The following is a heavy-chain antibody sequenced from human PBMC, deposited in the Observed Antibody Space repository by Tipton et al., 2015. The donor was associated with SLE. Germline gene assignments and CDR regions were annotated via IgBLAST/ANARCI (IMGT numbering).Heavy chain of an antibody. J-gene: IGHJ6*02. CDR3: ARWEFYVSYHYGMDV. CDR2: IYQSGST. D-gene: IGHD3-16*01. CDR1: GYSISSAYS. Sequence: TLSLTCAVSGYSISSAYSWGWIRQPPGKGLEWIGSIYQSGSTYYNPSLKSRVTISVDTSKNQFSLNLSSVTAADTAVYYCARWEFYVSYHYGMDVWGQGTTVTVSS. V-gene: IGHV4-38-2*01.